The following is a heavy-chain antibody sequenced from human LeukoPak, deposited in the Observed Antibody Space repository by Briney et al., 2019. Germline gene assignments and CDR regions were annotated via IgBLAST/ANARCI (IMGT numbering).Heavy chain of an antibody. Sequence: SETLSLTCTVSGGSISSYYWSWIRQPPGKGLEWIGYIYYSGSTNYNPSLKSRVTISVDTSKNQFSLKLSSVTAADTAVYYCARAMEGCSSTSYYGGPHNWFDPWGQGTLVTVSS. CDR2: IYYSGST. V-gene: IGHV4-59*01. CDR1: GGSISSYY. J-gene: IGHJ5*02. D-gene: IGHD2-2*01. CDR3: ARAMEGCSSTSYYGGPHNWFDP.